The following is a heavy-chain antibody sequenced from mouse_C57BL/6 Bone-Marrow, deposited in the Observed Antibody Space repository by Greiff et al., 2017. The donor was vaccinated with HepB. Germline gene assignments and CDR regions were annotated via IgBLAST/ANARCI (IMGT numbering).Heavy chain of an antibody. V-gene: IGHV1-64*01. J-gene: IGHJ2*01. CDR2: IHPNSGST. CDR1: GYTFTSYW. D-gene: IGHD1-1*01. Sequence: VQLKQPGAELVKPGASVKLSCKASGYTFTSYWMHWVKQRPGQGLEWIGMIHPNSGSTNYNEKFKSKATLTVDKSSSTAYMQLSSLTSEDSAVYYCARRITTVVAFDYWGQGTTLTVSS. CDR3: ARRITTVVAFDY.